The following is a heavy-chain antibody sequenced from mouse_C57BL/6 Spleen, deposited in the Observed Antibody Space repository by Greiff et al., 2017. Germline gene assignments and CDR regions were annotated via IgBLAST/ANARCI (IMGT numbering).Heavy chain of an antibody. Sequence: QVQLQQSGPGLVQPSQSLSITCTVSGFSLTSYGVHWVRQSPGKGLEWLGVIWSGGSTDYNAAFISRLSISKDNSKSQVFFKMNSLQADDTAIYYCASKPSGYYGSPPMDYWGQGTSVTVSS. CDR2: IWSGGST. V-gene: IGHV2-2*01. CDR1: GFSLTSYG. J-gene: IGHJ4*01. D-gene: IGHD1-1*01. CDR3: ASKPSGYYGSPPMDY.